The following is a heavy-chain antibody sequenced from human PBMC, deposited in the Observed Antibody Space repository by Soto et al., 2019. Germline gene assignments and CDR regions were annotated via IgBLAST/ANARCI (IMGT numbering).Heavy chain of an antibody. D-gene: IGHD2-21*02. J-gene: IGHJ3*02. CDR2: MSHSGGT. CDR1: GGFVSSGSYY. Sequence: QVQLQQWGAGLLKPSETLSLTCAVYGGFVSSGSYYWSWIRQPPGKGLEWIGEMSHSGGTHFNPSLKSRVTISVGTSKNQFSLKMSSVTAADTALYYCARVERGTATAVVDAFDIWGPGTMGTVSS. V-gene: IGHV4-34*01. CDR3: ARVERGTATAVVDAFDI.